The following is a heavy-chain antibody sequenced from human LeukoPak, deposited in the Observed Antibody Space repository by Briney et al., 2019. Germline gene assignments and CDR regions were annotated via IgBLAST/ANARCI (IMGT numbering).Heavy chain of an antibody. V-gene: IGHV1-69*04. Sequence: SVKVSCKASGGTFSSYAISWVRQAPGQGLEWMGRIIPILGIANYAQKFQGRVTITADKSTSTAYMELSSLRSEDTAVYYCARGRYCSSTSCYRDYYYGMDVWAKGPRSPSP. CDR3: ARGRYCSSTSCYRDYYYGMDV. CDR1: GGTFSSYA. J-gene: IGHJ6*02. CDR2: IIPILGIA. D-gene: IGHD2-2*02.